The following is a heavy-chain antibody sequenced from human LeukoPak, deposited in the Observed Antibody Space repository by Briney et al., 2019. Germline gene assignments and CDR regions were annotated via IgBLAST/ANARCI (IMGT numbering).Heavy chain of an antibody. CDR1: GFTFSGYG. CDR2: IHYDGSIT. Sequence: GGSLRLSCAASGFTFSGYGMHWVRQAPGKGPEWVTFIHYDGSITYYADSVKGRFTISRDNSKNTLFLQMNSLRAEDTAVYYCAKDLFHGLGTRFVDSWGQGTLVTVSS. J-gene: IGHJ4*02. CDR3: AKDLFHGLGTRFVDS. V-gene: IGHV3-30*02. D-gene: IGHD3-10*01.